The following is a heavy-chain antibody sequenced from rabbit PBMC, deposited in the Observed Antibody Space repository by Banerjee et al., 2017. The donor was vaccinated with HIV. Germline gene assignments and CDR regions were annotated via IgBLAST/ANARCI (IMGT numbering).Heavy chain of an antibody. CDR3: ARGSRHYNL. D-gene: IGHD4-2*01. J-gene: IGHJ4*01. CDR2: IYTSTGST. Sequence: QEQLEESGGDLVKPGASLTLTCTASGFDFSSYYYMCWVRQAPGKGLELIACIYTSTGSTWYASWVNGRFTISRSTSLNTVTLQMTSLTGADTATYFCARGSRHYNLWGPGTLVTVS. V-gene: IGHV1S43*01. CDR1: GFDFSSYYY.